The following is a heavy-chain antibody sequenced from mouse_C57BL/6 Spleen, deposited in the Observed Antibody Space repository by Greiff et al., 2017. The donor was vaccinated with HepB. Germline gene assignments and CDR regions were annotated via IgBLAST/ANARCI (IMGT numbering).Heavy chain of an antibody. Sequence: VQLQQSGAELVKPGASVKISCKASGYAFSSYWMNWVKQRPGKGLEWIGQIYPGAGDTNYNGKFKGKATLTADKSSSTAYMQLSSLTSEDSAVYFYAREDYYGSSPYAMDYWGQGASVTVAS. CDR1: GYAFSSYW. V-gene: IGHV1-80*01. J-gene: IGHJ4*01. D-gene: IGHD1-1*01. CDR3: AREDYYGSSPYAMDY. CDR2: IYPGAGDT.